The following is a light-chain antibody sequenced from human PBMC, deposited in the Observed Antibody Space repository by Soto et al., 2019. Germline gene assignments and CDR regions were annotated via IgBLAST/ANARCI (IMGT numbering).Light chain of an antibody. J-gene: IGKJ4*01. CDR1: QRVSSN. V-gene: IGKV3-15*01. CDR3: QQYNNWPLT. CDR2: GAS. Sequence: EIVMTQSPATLSVSPGERATLSCRASQRVSSNSAWYQPKPGQAPRLLIYGASTGATGLPARFSGSGAGTVFTLTSSGRQSEDFAVYCCQQYNNWPLTFGGGTKVEIK.